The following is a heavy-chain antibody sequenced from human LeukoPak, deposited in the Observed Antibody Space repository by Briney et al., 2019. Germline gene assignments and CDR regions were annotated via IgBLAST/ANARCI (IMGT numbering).Heavy chain of an antibody. V-gene: IGHV4-30-2*01. CDR3: ARGGYCSGGSCYQKYGMDV. D-gene: IGHD2-15*01. J-gene: IGHJ6*02. CDR1: GGSLSSGGYS. CDR2: IYHSGST. Sequence: PSQTLSLTSAVSGGSLSSGGYSWSWIRQPPGKGLECIGYIYHSGSTYYNPSLKSRVTISVDRSKNQFSLKLSSVTAADTAVYYCARGGYCSGGSCYQKYGMDVWGQGTTVTVSS.